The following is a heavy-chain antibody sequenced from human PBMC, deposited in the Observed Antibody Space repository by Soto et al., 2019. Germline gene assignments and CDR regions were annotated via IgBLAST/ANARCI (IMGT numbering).Heavy chain of an antibody. J-gene: IGHJ4*02. CDR3: AKSISAIPGDS. V-gene: IGHV3-7*05. CDR2: IKQDGSEI. CDR1: GFTFSSYW. Sequence: GGSLRLSCAASGFTFSSYWMSWVRQGPGKGPEWVANIKQDGSEIYYVDSVKGRFTISRDNAKNSLCLQMTSLRVEDTAVYHCAKSISAIPGDSWGQGTLVTVS. D-gene: IGHD2-2*01.